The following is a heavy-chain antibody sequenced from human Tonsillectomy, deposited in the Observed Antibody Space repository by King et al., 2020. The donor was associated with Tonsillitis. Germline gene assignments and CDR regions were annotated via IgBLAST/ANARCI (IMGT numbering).Heavy chain of an antibody. D-gene: IGHD6-6*01. CDR1: GYSFTSYW. CDR3: ARQDLDYSNSWGAFDI. J-gene: IGHJ3*02. Sequence: QLVQSGAEVKKPGEFLKISCKGSGYSFTSYWIGWVRQIPGKGLEWMGIIYPGYSDNRYSPSFQGQVTTPVDKSISTAYLQWSSLKASDTAMYYCARQDLDYSNSWGAFDIWGQGTMVTVSS. CDR2: IYPGYSDN. V-gene: IGHV5-51*01.